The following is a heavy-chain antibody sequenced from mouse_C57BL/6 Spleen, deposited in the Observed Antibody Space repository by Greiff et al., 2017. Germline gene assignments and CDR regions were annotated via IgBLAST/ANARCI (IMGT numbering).Heavy chain of an antibody. CDR3: TTGDYDYAWFAY. CDR2: IDPENGDT. Sequence: EEQLQQSGAELVRPGASVKLSCTASGFNIKDDYMHWVKQRPEQGLEWIGWIDPENGDTEYASKFQGKATITADTTSNTAYLQLSSLTTEDTAVYYCTTGDYDYAWFAYWGQGTLVTVAA. CDR1: GFNIKDDY. J-gene: IGHJ3*01. D-gene: IGHD2-4*01. V-gene: IGHV14-4*01.